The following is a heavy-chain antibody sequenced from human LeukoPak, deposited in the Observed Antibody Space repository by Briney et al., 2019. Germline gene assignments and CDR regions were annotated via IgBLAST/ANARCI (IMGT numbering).Heavy chain of an antibody. V-gene: IGHV4-34*01. Sequence: SETLSLTCAVYGGSFSGYYWSWIRQPPGKGLEWIGEINHSGSTNYNPSLKSRVTISVDTSKNQFSLKLSSVTAADTAVYYCASPPYYYGSGSYRDYWGQGTLVTVSS. D-gene: IGHD3-10*01. CDR2: INHSGST. J-gene: IGHJ4*02. CDR1: GGSFSGYY. CDR3: ASPPYYYGSGSYRDY.